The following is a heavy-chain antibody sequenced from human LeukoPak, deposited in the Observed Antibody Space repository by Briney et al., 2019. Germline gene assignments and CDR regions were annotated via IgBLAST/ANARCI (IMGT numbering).Heavy chain of an antibody. Sequence: ASVKVSCKASGYTLTNYYMHWVRQAPGQGLEWMGIINPSGGSTNYAQKFQGRVTMTRDTSTSTVYMDLSSLRSEDTAVYYCARDPRRTYSYDSSGYYGPDYWGQGTLVTVSS. CDR2: INPSGGST. CDR1: GYTLTNYY. CDR3: ARDPRRTYSYDSSGYYGPDY. D-gene: IGHD3-22*01. J-gene: IGHJ4*02. V-gene: IGHV1-46*01.